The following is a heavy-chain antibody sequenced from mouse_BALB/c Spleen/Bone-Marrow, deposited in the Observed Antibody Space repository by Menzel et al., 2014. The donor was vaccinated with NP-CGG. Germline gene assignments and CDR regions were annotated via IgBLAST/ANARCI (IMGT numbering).Heavy chain of an antibody. CDR1: GYAFTNYW. V-gene: IGHV1-63*01. CDR3: ARPQFISGRYYAMDY. D-gene: IGHD1-2*01. J-gene: IGHJ4*01. Sequence: VQLQQSGAELVRPGTSVKISCKASGYAFTNYWLDWVKQSPGHGLEWIGDIYPGSGNTYFNEKFKGKATLTADKSSCTAYMQLSSLTSEDSAVYFCARPQFISGRYYAMDYWGQGTSVTVSS. CDR2: IYPGSGNT.